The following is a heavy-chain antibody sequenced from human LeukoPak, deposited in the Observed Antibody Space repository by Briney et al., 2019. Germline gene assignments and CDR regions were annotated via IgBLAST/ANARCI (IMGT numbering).Heavy chain of an antibody. V-gene: IGHV3-23*01. CDR3: ASDGSGSYYLGWNSDDAFDI. CDR2: ISESGGST. CDR1: GFTFSRYA. Sequence: PGGSLRLSCAASGFTFSRYAMSWVRQAPGKGLEWVSTISESGGSTYYADSVKGRFTISRDNSKNTLYLQMNSLRAEDTAVYYCASDGSGSYYLGWNSDDAFDIWGQGTMVTVSS. D-gene: IGHD3-10*01. J-gene: IGHJ3*02.